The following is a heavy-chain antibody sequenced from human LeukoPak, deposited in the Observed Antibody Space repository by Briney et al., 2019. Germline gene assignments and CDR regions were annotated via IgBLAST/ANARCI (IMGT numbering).Heavy chain of an antibody. CDR2: IWYDGSNK. V-gene: IGHV3-33*01. CDR1: GFTFSSYG. CDR3: ARDITVHEGGIDY. D-gene: IGHD3-3*01. J-gene: IGHJ4*02. Sequence: PGRSLRLSCAASGFTFSSYGMRWVRQAPGKGLEWVAVIWYDGSNKYYADSVKGRFTISRDNSKNTLYLQMNSLRAEDTAVYYCARDITVHEGGIDYWGQGTLVTVSS.